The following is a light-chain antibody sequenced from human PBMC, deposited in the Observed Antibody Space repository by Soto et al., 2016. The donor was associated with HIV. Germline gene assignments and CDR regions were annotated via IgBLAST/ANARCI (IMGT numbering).Light chain of an antibody. Sequence: DIQMTQSPSTLSASVGDRVTITCRASQSINTWLAWYQQKPGKAPKLLIYKASTLESGVSSRFSGSGSGTEFILTISSLQPDDLASYYCQHYNSFPLTLGQGTKVEIK. CDR3: QHYNSFPLT. CDR1: QSINTW. CDR2: KAS. J-gene: IGKJ1*01. V-gene: IGKV1-5*03.